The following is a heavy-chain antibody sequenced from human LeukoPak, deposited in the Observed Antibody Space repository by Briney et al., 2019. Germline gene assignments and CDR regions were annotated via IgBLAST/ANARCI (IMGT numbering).Heavy chain of an antibody. Sequence: ASVKVSCKASGYTFTSYGISWVRQAPGQGLEWMGWISAYNGNTNYAQKLQGRVTMTTDTSTSTAYMELRSLRSDDTAVYYCSLSSFPGQYISAFDIWGQGTLVTVSS. CDR2: ISAYNGNT. D-gene: IGHD3-9*01. J-gene: IGHJ4*02. CDR1: GYTFTSYG. CDR3: SLSSFPGQYISAFDI. V-gene: IGHV1-18*01.